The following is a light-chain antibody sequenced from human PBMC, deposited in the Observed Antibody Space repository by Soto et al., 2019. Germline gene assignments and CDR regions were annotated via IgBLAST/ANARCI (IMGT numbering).Light chain of an antibody. CDR3: EESMSGPFS. V-gene: IGKV1-39*01. CDR1: QSISNY. Sequence: DIPMTQSPSSLTASVGDRVTITCRASQSISNYLNWYQKKLGKAPKLLIYGASSLQSGDPSRFSGSGWCTDFTLTINSLEPEDSATYDCEESMSGPFSFGGGTKLEIK. J-gene: IGKJ4*01. CDR2: GAS.